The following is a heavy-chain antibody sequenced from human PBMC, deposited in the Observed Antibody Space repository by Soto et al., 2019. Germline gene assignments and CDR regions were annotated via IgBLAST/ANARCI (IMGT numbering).Heavy chain of an antibody. CDR1: GFTFGDYA. V-gene: IGHV3-49*03. J-gene: IGHJ6*02. CDR2: IRSKAYGGTT. Sequence: PGGSVRLSCTASGFTFGDYAMSWFRQAPGKVLEWVGFIRSKAYGGTTEYAASVKGRFTISRDDSKSIAYLQMNSLKTEDTAVYYCTKGGRRVPTYSISWSYEPYYYYGMAFWGQGTTVTVSS. CDR3: TKGGRRVPTYSISWSYEPYYYYGMAF. D-gene: IGHD6-13*01.